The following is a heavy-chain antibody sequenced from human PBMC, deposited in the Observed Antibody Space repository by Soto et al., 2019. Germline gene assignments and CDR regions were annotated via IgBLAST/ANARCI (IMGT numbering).Heavy chain of an antibody. V-gene: IGHV1-58*01. CDR3: AASVNYDSRGYLIYYFDY. CDR1: GFTFTSSA. J-gene: IGHJ4*02. CDR2: IVVGSGNT. Sequence: SVKVSCKASGFTFTSSAVQWVRQARGQRLEWIGWIVVGSGNTNYAQKFQERVTITRDMSTSTAYMELSSLRSEDTAVYYCAASVNYDSRGYLIYYFDYWGQGTLVTVSS. D-gene: IGHD3-22*01.